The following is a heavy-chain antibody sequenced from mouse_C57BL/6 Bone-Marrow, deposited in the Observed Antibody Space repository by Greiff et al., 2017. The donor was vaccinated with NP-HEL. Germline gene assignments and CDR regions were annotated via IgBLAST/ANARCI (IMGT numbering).Heavy chain of an antibody. CDR2: IRNKANGYTT. CDR1: GFTFTDYY. J-gene: IGHJ2*01. V-gene: IGHV7-3*01. D-gene: IGHD1-1*02. Sequence: EVKLMESGGGLVQPGGSLSLSCAASGFTFTDYYMSWVRQPPGKALEWLGFIRNKANGYTTEYSASVKGRFTISRDNSQSILYLQMNALRAEDSATYYCAWGGRFDYWGQGTTLTVSS. CDR3: AWGGRFDY.